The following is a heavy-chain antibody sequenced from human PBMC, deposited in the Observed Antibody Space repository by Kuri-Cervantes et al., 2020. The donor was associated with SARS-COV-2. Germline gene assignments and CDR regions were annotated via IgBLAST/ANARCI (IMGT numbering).Heavy chain of an antibody. Sequence: ESLKISCTASGASISSSTYYWSWIRQPPGKGLEWIGEINHSGSTNYNPSLKSRVTISVDTSKNQFSLKLSSVTAADTAVYYCARASEEHMIVVVITTGGWFDPWGQGTLVTVSS. J-gene: IGHJ5*02. CDR2: INHSGST. CDR3: ARASEEHMIVVVITTGGWFDP. D-gene: IGHD3-22*01. V-gene: IGHV4-34*01. CDR1: GASISSSTYY.